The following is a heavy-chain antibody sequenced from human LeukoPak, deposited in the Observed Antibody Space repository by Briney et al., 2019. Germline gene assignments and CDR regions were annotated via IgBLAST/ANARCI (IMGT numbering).Heavy chain of an antibody. D-gene: IGHD5-24*01. V-gene: IGHV1-69*04. J-gene: IGHJ6*02. CDR1: GGTFSSYA. CDR2: IIPIFGIA. Sequence: ASVKVSCKASGGTFSSYAISWVRQAPGQGLEWMGRIIPIFGIANYAQKFQGRVTITADKSTSTAYMELCSLRSEDTAVYYCARDGGMATINGGQGYYYGMDVWGQGTTVTVSS. CDR3: ARDGGMATINGGQGYYYGMDV.